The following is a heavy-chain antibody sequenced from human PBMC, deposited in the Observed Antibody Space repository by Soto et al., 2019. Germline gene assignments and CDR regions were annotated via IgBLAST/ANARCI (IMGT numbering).Heavy chain of an antibody. CDR3: ATVLSGYFASEGDMDV. Sequence: EVQLLESGGGLVQPGGSLRLSCAASGFTFSSYAMSWVRQAPGKGLEWVSAISGSGGSTYYADSVKGRFTISRDNSKNTLYLQMNSLRVEDTAVYYCATVLSGYFASEGDMDVWGQGTTVTCSS. CDR1: GFTFSSYA. CDR2: ISGSGGST. V-gene: IGHV3-23*01. D-gene: IGHD3-3*01. J-gene: IGHJ6*02.